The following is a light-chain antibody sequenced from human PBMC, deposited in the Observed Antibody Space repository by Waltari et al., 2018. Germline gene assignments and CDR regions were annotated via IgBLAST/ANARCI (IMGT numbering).Light chain of an antibody. J-gene: IGKJ5*01. CDR2: RSS. CDR3: QQYNDWPPLT. V-gene: IGKV3D-15*01. CDR1: QSVSVN. Sequence: EIVMTQSPATLSVPPGDTATTSCRASQSVSVNVAWYQQKPGQAPRLLFYRSSTRATGVPARFTASGSGTEFTLTITGLQSEDFAVYFCQQYNDWPPLTFGQGTQLEIK.